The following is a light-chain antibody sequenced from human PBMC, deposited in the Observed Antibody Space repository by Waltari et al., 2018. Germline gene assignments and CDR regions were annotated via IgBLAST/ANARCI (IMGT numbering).Light chain of an antibody. Sequence: DIVLTQSPDSLAVSLGERATINCKSSQSVSYSSNNRDYLAWYQQKPGQPPQLRIYWASTREYGVPDQFSGSGSGTDFTRTSSSLQAEDVAVYYCQQYYSNFFTFGPGTKVDIK. J-gene: IGKJ3*01. CDR3: QQYYSNFFT. CDR2: WAS. V-gene: IGKV4-1*01. CDR1: QSVSYSSNNRDY.